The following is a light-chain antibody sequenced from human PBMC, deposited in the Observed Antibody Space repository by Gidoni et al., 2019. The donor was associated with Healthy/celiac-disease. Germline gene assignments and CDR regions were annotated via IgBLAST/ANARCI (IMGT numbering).Light chain of an antibody. CDR1: QSVLYSSNNKNY. V-gene: IGKV4-1*01. J-gene: IGKJ4*01. CDR3: QQYYSTPF. Sequence: DIVMTQSPDSLAVSLGERATINCKSSQSVLYSSNNKNYLAWYQQKPGQPPKLLIYWASTRESGVPDRFSGSGSGTDFTLTISSLQAVDVAVYYCQQYYSTPFFGGGTKVEIK. CDR2: WAS.